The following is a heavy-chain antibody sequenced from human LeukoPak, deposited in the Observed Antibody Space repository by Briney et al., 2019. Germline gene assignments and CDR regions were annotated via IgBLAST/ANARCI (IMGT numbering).Heavy chain of an antibody. Sequence: PGGSLRLSCAASGFTFSSYAMSWVRQAPGRGLEWVSAISGSGGSTYYADSVKGRFTISRDNSKNTLYLQMNSLRAEDTAVYYCAKFRDSSSWVWFDPWGQGTLVTVSS. CDR3: AKFRDSSSWVWFDP. J-gene: IGHJ5*02. D-gene: IGHD6-13*01. V-gene: IGHV3-23*01. CDR2: ISGSGGST. CDR1: GFTFSSYA.